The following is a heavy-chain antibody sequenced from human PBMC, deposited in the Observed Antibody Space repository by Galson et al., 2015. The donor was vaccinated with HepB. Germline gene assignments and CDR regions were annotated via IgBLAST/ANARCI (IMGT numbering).Heavy chain of an antibody. Sequence: SVKVSCKASGGTFTSYAISWVRQAPGQGLEWMGRIIPILGIANYAQKFQGRVTITADKSTSTAYMELRSLRSEDTAVYYCARDLLPSYFDYWGQGTLVTVSS. CDR1: GGTFTSYA. CDR3: ARDLLPSYFDY. J-gene: IGHJ4*02. V-gene: IGHV1-69*04. CDR2: IIPILGIA.